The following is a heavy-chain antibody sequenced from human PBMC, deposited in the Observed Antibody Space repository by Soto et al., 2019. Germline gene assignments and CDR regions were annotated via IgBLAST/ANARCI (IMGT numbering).Heavy chain of an antibody. CDR2: IYYSGST. CDR3: ARRWGFTFDY. CDR1: GGSISSYY. J-gene: IGHJ4*02. Sequence: SETLSLTCTASGGSISSYYWSWIRQPPGKGLEWIGYIYYSGSTNYNPSLKSRVTIPVDTSKNQFSLKLSSVTAADTAVYYCARRWGFTFDYWGQGTLVTVSS. D-gene: IGHD1-26*01. V-gene: IGHV4-59*08.